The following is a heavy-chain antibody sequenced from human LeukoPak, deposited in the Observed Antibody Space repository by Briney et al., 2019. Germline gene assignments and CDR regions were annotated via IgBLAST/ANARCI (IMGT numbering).Heavy chain of an antibody. CDR2: IYSGGST. Sequence: GGSLRLSCAASGFTVSSNYMSWVRQAPGKGLEWVSVIYSGGSTYYADSVKGRFTISRDNSKNTLYLQMNSLRAEDTAVYYCARDGEGYCSSTSCYEYYGMDVWGQGTTATVSS. CDR1: GFTVSSNY. D-gene: IGHD2-2*01. V-gene: IGHV3-53*01. CDR3: ARDGEGYCSSTSCYEYYGMDV. J-gene: IGHJ6*02.